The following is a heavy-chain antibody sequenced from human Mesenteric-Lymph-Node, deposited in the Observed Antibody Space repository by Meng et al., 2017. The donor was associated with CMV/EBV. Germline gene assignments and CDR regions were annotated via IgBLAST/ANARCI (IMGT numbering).Heavy chain of an antibody. CDR1: GYSFTTYW. V-gene: IGHV5-51*01. D-gene: IGHD2-2*01. CDR3: ARPGSTSLYDAFDM. Sequence: GGSLRLSCKGSGYSFTTYWIAWVRQMPGKGLECMGIIYPGDSDIRYSSSFQGSVTISADKSINTAYLQWSSLKASDTAMYYCARPGSTSLYDAFDMWGQGTMVTVSS. CDR2: IYPGDSDI. J-gene: IGHJ3*02.